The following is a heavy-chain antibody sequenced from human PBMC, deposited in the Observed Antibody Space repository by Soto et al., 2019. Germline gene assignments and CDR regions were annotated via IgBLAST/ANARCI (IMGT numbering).Heavy chain of an antibody. Sequence: EVQLLESGGGLVQPGGSLRLSCAASGFTFSTYAMTWVRQAPGKGLKWVSALSASGATTYHADSVKGRFTISRDNSEDTVYLQMNSRRAEDTAVYYCAKGVSGSPYYYYGIDVWGQGTTVTVSS. CDR3: AKGVSGSPYYYYGIDV. CDR1: GFTFSTYA. CDR2: LSASGATT. V-gene: IGHV3-23*01. J-gene: IGHJ6*02. D-gene: IGHD1-26*01.